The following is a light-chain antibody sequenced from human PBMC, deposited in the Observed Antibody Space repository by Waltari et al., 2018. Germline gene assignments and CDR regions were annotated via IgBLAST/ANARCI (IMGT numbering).Light chain of an antibody. V-gene: IGLV1-47*02. J-gene: IGLJ3*02. CDR2: SNH. CDR3: AAWDDSLSGWV. Sequence: QSVLTQAPSASGTPGQRVTIPCSGSSSHLGRKYVYWFQHLPGTAPKLLIYSNHQRPSGVPDRFSGSKSGTSASLAISGLRSEDEGDYYCAAWDDSLSGWVFGGGTKLTVL. CDR1: SSHLGRKY.